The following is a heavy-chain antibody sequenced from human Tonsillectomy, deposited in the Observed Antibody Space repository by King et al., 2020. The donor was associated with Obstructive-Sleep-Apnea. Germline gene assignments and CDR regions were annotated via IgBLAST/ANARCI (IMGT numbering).Heavy chain of an antibody. CDR2: IYNSEST. D-gene: IGHD5-18*01. J-gene: IGHJ4*02. Sequence: QLQESGPGLVKPSQTLSLTCTVSGGSISGYYCSWIRQPPGKGMEWIGYIYNSESTDYNPSLTSRVTISVDTSKNQFSLKLRSVTAADTAVYYCARGVDTARVTLGCYFAYGGRGTLVTVHS. CDR3: ARGVDTARVTLGCYFAY. V-gene: IGHV4-59*01. CDR1: GGSISGYY.